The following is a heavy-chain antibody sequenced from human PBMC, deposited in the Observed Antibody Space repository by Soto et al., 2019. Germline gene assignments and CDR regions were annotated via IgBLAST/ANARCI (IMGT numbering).Heavy chain of an antibody. D-gene: IGHD3-22*01. J-gene: IGHJ5*02. CDR2: INPNSGGT. V-gene: IGHV1-2*02. CDR1: GYTFTGYY. Sequence: ASVKVSCKASGYTFTGYYMHWVRQAPGQGLEWMGWINPNSGGTNYAQKFQGRVTMTRDTSISTAYMELSRLRSDDTAVYYCARDHYYDSSGYPTGFDPWGQGTLVTVPS. CDR3: ARDHYYDSSGYPTGFDP.